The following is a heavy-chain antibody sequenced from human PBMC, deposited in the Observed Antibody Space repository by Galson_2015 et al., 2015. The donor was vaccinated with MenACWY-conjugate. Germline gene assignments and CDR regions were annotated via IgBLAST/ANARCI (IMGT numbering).Heavy chain of an antibody. J-gene: IGHJ4*02. V-gene: IGHV3-21*01. CDR1: GFTFNTYT. CDR2: ITSGSDYI. Sequence: SLRLSCAASGFTFNTYTMNWVRQAPGGGLEWVSSITSGSDYIYYADSVKGRFTVSRDNAENSLYLQMNSLRPEDTAVYYCAREVLAWAFGLDYWGQGTLVTVSS. CDR3: AREVLAWAFGLDY. D-gene: IGHD2/OR15-2a*01.